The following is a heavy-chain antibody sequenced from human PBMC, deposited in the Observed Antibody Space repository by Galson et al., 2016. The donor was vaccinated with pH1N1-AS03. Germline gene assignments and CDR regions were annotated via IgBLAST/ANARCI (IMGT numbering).Heavy chain of an antibody. Sequence: SVKVSCKASGYTFTSYGISWVRQAPGQGLEWMGWVSGHDGETNYAENMEGRVTMNADTSTGTAYMELRSLRSDDTAVYIWGEIGEPHMGRAAFIPGGRGTMTPKKSTGTGLLGRRGLGSYDPAVYYCARDWEPHMRMDCFDPWGQGTLVTVSS. CDR3: GEIGEPHMGRAAFIPGGRGTMTPKKSTGTGLLGRRGLGSYDPAVYYCARDWEPHMRMDCFDP. V-gene: IGHV1-18*04. J-gene: IGHJ5*02. CDR2: VSGHDGET. D-gene: IGHD3-16*01. CDR1: GYTFTSYG.